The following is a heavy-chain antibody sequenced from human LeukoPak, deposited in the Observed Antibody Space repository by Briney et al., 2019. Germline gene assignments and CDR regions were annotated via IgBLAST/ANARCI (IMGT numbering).Heavy chain of an antibody. J-gene: IGHJ5*02. D-gene: IGHD4-23*01. Sequence: SETLSLTCTVSGGSMNYYYWSWIRQPPGQGLEWIGYIHYSGSANYNPSLKSRVTISLDTSKNQFSLKLSSMTAADTAVYYCTREVRGVRTPVAYYWFDPWGQGTLVTVSS. CDR2: IHYSGSA. CDR1: GGSMNYYY. V-gene: IGHV4-59*01. CDR3: TREVRGVRTPVAYYWFDP.